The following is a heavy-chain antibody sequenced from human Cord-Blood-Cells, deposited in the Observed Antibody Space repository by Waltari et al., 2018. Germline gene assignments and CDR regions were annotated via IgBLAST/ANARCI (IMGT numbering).Heavy chain of an antibody. Sequence: QLQLQESGPGLVKPSETLSLTCTVSGGSISSSSYYWGWIRQPPGKGLEWLGSIYYSGSTYYNPSLKSRVTISVDTSKNQFSLKLSSVTAADTAVYYCARLGELELPFDYWGQGTLVTVSS. CDR2: IYYSGST. CDR3: ARLGELELPFDY. CDR1: GGSISSSSYY. J-gene: IGHJ4*02. V-gene: IGHV4-39*01. D-gene: IGHD1-7*01.